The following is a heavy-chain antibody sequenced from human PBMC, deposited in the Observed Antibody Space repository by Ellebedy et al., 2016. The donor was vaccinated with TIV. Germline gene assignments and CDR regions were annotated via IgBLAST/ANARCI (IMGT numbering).Heavy chain of an antibody. CDR3: ARPQWLGYYGMDV. D-gene: IGHD6-19*01. J-gene: IGHJ6*02. Sequence: MPSETLSLTCTVSGGSISSSSYYWGWIRQPPGKGLEWIGSIYYSGSTYYNPSLKSRVTISVDTSKNQFSLKLSSVTAADTAVYYCARPQWLGYYGMDVWGQGTTVTVSS. V-gene: IGHV4-39*01. CDR1: GGSISSSSYY. CDR2: IYYSGST.